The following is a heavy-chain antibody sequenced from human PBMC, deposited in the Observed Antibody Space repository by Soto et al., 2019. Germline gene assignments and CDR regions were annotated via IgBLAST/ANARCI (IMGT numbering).Heavy chain of an antibody. V-gene: IGHV3-48*01. Sequence: GGSLRLSCAAPGFTFSSYSMNWVRQAPGKGLEWVSYISSSSTIYYADSVKGRFTISRDNAKNSLYLQMNSLRAEDTAVYYCAREALLNWFDPWGQGTLVTVSS. CDR2: ISSSSTI. D-gene: IGHD2-15*01. CDR3: AREALLNWFDP. CDR1: GFTFSSYS. J-gene: IGHJ5*02.